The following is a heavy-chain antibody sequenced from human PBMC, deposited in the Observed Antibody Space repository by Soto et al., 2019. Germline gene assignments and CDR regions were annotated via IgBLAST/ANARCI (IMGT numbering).Heavy chain of an antibody. J-gene: IGHJ4*02. D-gene: IGHD3-22*01. Sequence: AGGSLRLSCAASGFTFSSYAMSWVRQAPGKGLEWVSAISGSGGSTYYADSVKGRFTISRDNSKNTLYLQMNSLRAEDTAVYYCAKDVMDSSGYYGYWGQGTLVTVSS. CDR2: ISGSGGST. V-gene: IGHV3-23*01. CDR1: GFTFSSYA. CDR3: AKDVMDSSGYYGY.